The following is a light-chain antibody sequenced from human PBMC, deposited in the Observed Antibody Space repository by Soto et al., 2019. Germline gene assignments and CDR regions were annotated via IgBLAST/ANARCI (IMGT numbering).Light chain of an antibody. CDR3: SSYTSSSTRV. V-gene: IGLV2-14*01. Sequence: QSVLTQPAFVSGSPGQSITISCTGTSSDVGGYNYVSWYQQHPGKAPKLMIYDVSNRPSGGSNRFSGFKSGNTASLTSTGLLAEDEADHYCSSYTSSSTRVFGTGTKVTVL. CDR1: SSDVGGYNY. CDR2: DVS. J-gene: IGLJ1*01.